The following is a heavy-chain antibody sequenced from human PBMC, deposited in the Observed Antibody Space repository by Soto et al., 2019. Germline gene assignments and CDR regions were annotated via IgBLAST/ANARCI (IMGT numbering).Heavy chain of an antibody. CDR3: ARIYSGYGEHDAFDI. CDR1: GYTLTNYK. D-gene: IGHD5-12*01. J-gene: IGHJ3*02. CDR2: ISTYNGQT. Sequence: QVQLVQSGAEVKKPGASVKVSCKASGYTLTNYKITWVRQAPGQGLEWMGWISTYNGQTSSAQNFQGRVTMTTDTSTSTAHMELRSLRSDDTAVYYCARIYSGYGEHDAFDIWGQGTMVTVSS. V-gene: IGHV1-18*01.